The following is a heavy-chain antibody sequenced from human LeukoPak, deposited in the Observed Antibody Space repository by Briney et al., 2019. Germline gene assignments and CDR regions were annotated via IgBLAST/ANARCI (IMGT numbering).Heavy chain of an antibody. J-gene: IGHJ4*02. V-gene: IGHV3-7*01. Sequence: GGSLGLSCAASGFTFSAYWMNWVRQAPGKGLDWVASIKPDGGEKYYVDSVKGRFIISRDNAKNSLYLQMNSLRAEDTAVYHCERSRGLEYWGQGTLVTVSS. CDR3: ERSRGLEY. CDR2: IKPDGGEK. CDR1: GFTFSAYW.